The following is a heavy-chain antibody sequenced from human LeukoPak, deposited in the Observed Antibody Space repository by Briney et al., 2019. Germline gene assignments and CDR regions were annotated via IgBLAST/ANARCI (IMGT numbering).Heavy chain of an antibody. CDR1: GGSISSSNW. J-gene: IGHJ4*02. D-gene: IGHD6-19*01. CDR2: IHHSGST. V-gene: IGHV4-4*02. Sequence: SGTLSLTCAVSGGSISSSNWWSWVRQPPGKGLEWIGEIHHSGSTKYNPSLKSRVTISVDKSKNQFPLNLRSVTAADTALYYCARRGHQPNQWRTDLDYWGQGTLVTVSS. CDR3: ARRGHQPNQWRTDLDY.